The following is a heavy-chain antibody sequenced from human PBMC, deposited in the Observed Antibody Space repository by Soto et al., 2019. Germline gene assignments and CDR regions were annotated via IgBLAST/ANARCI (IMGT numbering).Heavy chain of an antibody. CDR1: GYTFTGYY. V-gene: IGHV1-2*04. J-gene: IGHJ4*02. CDR2: INPNSGGT. CDR3: ARGLRGGYDYGGVDY. D-gene: IGHD5-12*01. Sequence: GPVKVSCKASGYTFTGYYMHWVRQAPGQGLEWMGWINPNSGGTNYAQKFQGWVTMTRDTSISTAYMELSRLRSDDTAVYYCARGLRGGYDYGGVDYWGQGTLVTVSS.